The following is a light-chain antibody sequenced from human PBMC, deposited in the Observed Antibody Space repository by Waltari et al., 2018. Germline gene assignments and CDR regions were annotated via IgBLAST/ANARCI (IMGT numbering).Light chain of an antibody. CDR2: GAS. CDR3: QQSYSIPYT. J-gene: IGKJ2*01. V-gene: IGKV3-20*01. CDR1: QSVSSSY. Sequence: EIVLTQSPGTLSLSPGERATLSCRASQSVSSSYLAWYQQKPGQAPRLLIYGASSRATGIPDRFSGSGSGTDFTLTISSLQPEDFATYYCQQSYSIPYTFGQGTKLEIK.